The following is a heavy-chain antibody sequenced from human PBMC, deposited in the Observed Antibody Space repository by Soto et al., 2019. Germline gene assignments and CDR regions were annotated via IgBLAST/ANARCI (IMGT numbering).Heavy chain of an antibody. CDR3: ARYRREAVAGYTLDN. CDR2: VYNSGST. CDR1: GGSISSNY. V-gene: IGHV4-59*01. Sequence: SETLSLICTVSGGSISSNYWTWIRQPPGKGLEWIGYVYNSGSTNYNTSLKSRVTISEDTSKSQFSLKVNSTTAADTAVYYCARYRREAVAGYTLDNWGQGILVPVSS. J-gene: IGHJ4*02. D-gene: IGHD6-13*01.